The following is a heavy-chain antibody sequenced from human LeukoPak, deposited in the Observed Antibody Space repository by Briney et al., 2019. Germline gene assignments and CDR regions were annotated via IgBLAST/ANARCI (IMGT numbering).Heavy chain of an antibody. D-gene: IGHD4-17*01. V-gene: IGHV3-30*02. J-gene: IGHJ4*02. Sequence: GGSLRLSCATSGFTFSSYGMHWVRQAPGKGLEWMAFIRYDGSNKYYADSVKGRFTISRDSSNNTLYLQMNSLRAEDTAVYYCAKDLTTVTTQGDYWGQGTLVTVSS. CDR2: IRYDGSNK. CDR3: AKDLTTVTTQGDY. CDR1: GFTFSSYG.